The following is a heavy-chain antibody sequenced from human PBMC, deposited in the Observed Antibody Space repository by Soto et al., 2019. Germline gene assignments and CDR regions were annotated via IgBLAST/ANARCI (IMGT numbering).Heavy chain of an antibody. J-gene: IGHJ3*02. CDR3: ARDLGGIAAAGKDAFDI. D-gene: IGHD6-13*01. CDR2: IIPIFGTA. CDR1: GGTFSSYA. Sequence: GASVKVSCKASGGTFSSYAISWVRQAPGQGLEWMGGIIPIFGTANYAQKFQGRVTITADESTSTAYMELSSLRSEDTAVYYCARDLGGIAAAGKDAFDIWGQGTMVTVSS. V-gene: IGHV1-69*13.